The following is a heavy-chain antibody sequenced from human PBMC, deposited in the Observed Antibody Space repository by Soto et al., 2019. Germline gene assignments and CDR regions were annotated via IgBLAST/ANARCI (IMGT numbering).Heavy chain of an antibody. CDR1: GGSISSGGYS. CDR2: IYHSGST. Sequence: QLQLQESGSGLVKPSQTLSLTCAVSGGSISSGGYSWSWIRQPPGKGLEWIGYIYHSGSTYYNPSLKSRVSVSVDRSTNHFRLKLSAATVADTALHYCASGLSHASDIWGQGTMVTVSP. V-gene: IGHV4-30-2*01. J-gene: IGHJ3*02. CDR3: ASGLSHASDI.